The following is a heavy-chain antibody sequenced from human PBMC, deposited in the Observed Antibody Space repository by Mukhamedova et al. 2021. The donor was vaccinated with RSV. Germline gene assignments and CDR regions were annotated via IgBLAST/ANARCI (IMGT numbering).Heavy chain of an antibody. J-gene: IGHJ4*02. CDR3: TRDTSGARFDY. V-gene: IGHV1-2*02. D-gene: IGHD5-12*01. CDR2: INPNTGDT. Sequence: MHWVRQAPGQGLEWMGWINPNTGDTNYAQNFQGRVTMTSDTSISTAYMELSRLRSDDTPIYYCTRDTSGARFDYWGQGTLVTVS.